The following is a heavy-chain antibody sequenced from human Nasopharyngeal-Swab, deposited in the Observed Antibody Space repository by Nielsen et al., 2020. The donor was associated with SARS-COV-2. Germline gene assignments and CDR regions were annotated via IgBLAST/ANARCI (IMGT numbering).Heavy chain of an antibody. D-gene: IGHD3-10*01. CDR2: LGTAGDT. J-gene: IGHJ6*03. CDR3: ARDRHYEVLLWFGESQNYYMDV. CDR1: GFTSSTSS. V-gene: IGHV3-23*01. Sequence: GESLKISCIASGFTSSTSSLTWLRQPPGKGLQWVSTLGTAGDTYYADSVKGRFTISRDNSKNTLYLQMNSLRAEDTAVYYCARDRHYEVLLWFGESQNYYMDVWGKGTTVTVSS.